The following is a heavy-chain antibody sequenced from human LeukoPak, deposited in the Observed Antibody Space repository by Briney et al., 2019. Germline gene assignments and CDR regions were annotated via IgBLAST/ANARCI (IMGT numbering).Heavy chain of an antibody. CDR2: IYTSGST. CDR1: NGSISSDTYF. J-gene: IGHJ4*02. V-gene: IGHV4-61*02. Sequence: SETLSLTCTVSNGSISSDTYFWSWIRQPAGKGLEWIGRIYTSGSTNYNPSLKSRVTMSVDTSKNQFSLKLSSVTAADTAVYYCARDSGEYYGSGSHFDYWGQGTLVTVSS. D-gene: IGHD3-10*01. CDR3: ARDSGEYYGSGSHFDY.